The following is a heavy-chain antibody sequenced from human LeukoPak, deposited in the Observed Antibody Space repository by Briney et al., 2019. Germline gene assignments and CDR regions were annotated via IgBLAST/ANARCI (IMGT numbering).Heavy chain of an antibody. Sequence: PSETLSPTCTVSGGSISSGGYYWSWIRQHPGKGLEWIGYIYYSGSTYYNPSLKSRVTISVDTSKNQFSLKLSSVTAADTAVYYCARDQSGSGYFDYWGQGTLVTVSS. CDR1: GGSISSGGYY. CDR2: IYYSGST. D-gene: IGHD3-22*01. CDR3: ARDQSGSGYFDY. V-gene: IGHV4-31*03. J-gene: IGHJ4*02.